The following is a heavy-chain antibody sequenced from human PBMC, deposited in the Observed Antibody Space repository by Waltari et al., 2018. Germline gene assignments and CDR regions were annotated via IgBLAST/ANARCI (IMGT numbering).Heavy chain of an antibody. CDR1: GGTFSSYA. CDR2: ISPIFGTA. J-gene: IGHJ6*02. D-gene: IGHD3-3*01. CDR3: ARQYYDFWSGKPSYGMDV. V-gene: IGHV1-69*01. Sequence: QVQLVQSGAEVKKPGSSVKVSCKASGGTFSSYAISWVRQAPGHGHEWMGGISPIFGTANYAQKFQGRVRITADESTSTAYMELSSLGSEDTAVYYCARQYYDFWSGKPSYGMDVWGQGTTVIVSS.